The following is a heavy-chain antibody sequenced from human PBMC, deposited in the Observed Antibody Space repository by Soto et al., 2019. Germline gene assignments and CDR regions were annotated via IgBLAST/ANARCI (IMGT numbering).Heavy chain of an antibody. CDR3: ARNRGDYVGSWFDP. V-gene: IGHV1-18*01. J-gene: IGHJ5*02. CDR2: ISADNGNT. Sequence: QVQLVQSGAEVKKPGASVKVSCQASGYTFTSYGISWVRQAPGQGLEWMGWISADNGNTHYAHKLQRRVTMTTDTPTSTAYMELRSLRSEDTAVYYCARNRGDYVGSWFDPWGQGTLVTVSS. D-gene: IGHD4-17*01. CDR1: GYTFTSYG.